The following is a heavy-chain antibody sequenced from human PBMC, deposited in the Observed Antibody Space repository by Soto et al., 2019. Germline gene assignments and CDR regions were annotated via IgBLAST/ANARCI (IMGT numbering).Heavy chain of an antibody. CDR3: ARFYCSGGSCYSRVGWFDP. Sequence: ASVKVSCKASGYTFTSYGISWVRQAPGQGLEWMGWISAYNGNTNYAQKLQGRVTMTTDTSTGTAYMELRSLRSDDTAVYYCARFYCSGGSCYSRVGWFDPWGQGTLVTVSS. J-gene: IGHJ5*02. V-gene: IGHV1-18*01. CDR1: GYTFTSYG. CDR2: ISAYNGNT. D-gene: IGHD2-15*01.